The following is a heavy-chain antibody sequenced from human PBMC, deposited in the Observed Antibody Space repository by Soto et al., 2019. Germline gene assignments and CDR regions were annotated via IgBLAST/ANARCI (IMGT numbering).Heavy chain of an antibody. CDR2: IRGFSPYT. Sequence: EVQLVESGGGLVKPGGSLRLSCISSGFTFRTYTMNWVRQAPGKGREWVSGIRGFSPYTFYAESAKGRFTISRDNAKNSLYLQMNSLRAEDTAVYYCARDRGYDAHDYYYNAMDVWGQGTTVTVSS. D-gene: IGHD3-10*01. V-gene: IGHV3-21*01. CDR1: GFTFRTYT. J-gene: IGHJ6*02. CDR3: ARDRGYDAHDYYYNAMDV.